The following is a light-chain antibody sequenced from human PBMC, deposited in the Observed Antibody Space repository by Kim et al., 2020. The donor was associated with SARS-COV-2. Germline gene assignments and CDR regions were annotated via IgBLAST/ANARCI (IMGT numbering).Light chain of an antibody. CDR2: CAS. Sequence: DIVMTQSPDSLAVSLGERATINCKSSQSVLYNSNNRNYLAWYQQKPGQPPKLLIYCASTRESGVPDRFSGSGSATDFTLTISSLQAEDVAVYYCQQYLSTPYTFGQGTKLEI. V-gene: IGKV4-1*01. CDR1: QSVLYNSNNRNY. J-gene: IGKJ2*01. CDR3: QQYLSTPYT.